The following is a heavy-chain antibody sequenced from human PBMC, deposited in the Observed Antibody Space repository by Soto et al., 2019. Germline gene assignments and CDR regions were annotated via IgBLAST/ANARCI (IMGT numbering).Heavy chain of an antibody. CDR1: GGSFSGYY. CDR2: INHSGST. Sequence: QVQLQQWGAGLLKPSETLSLTCAVYGGSFSGYYWSWIRQPPGKGLEWIGEINHSGSTNYNPSLKSRVTISVDTSKNQFSLKLGSVTAADTAVYYCARGRILSSGYRGGKVPGRWFDPWGQGTLVTVSS. V-gene: IGHV4-34*01. J-gene: IGHJ5*02. CDR3: ARGRILSSGYRGGKVPGRWFDP. D-gene: IGHD3-22*01.